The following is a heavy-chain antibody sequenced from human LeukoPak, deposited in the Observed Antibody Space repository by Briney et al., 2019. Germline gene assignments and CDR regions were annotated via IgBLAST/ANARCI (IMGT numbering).Heavy chain of an antibody. V-gene: IGHV4-59*11. J-gene: IGHJ4*02. CDR2: IYYSGST. Sequence: KPSETLSLTCIVSGGSISSHYWSWIRQTPGKGLEYIGYIYYSGSTDYNPSLKSRVTISLDTSKNQFSLHLSSVTAADTAVYYCARRSGDLDSPDSRYYFDHWGQGTLVTVSS. D-gene: IGHD3-22*01. CDR3: ARRSGDLDSPDSRYYFDH. CDR1: GGSISSHY.